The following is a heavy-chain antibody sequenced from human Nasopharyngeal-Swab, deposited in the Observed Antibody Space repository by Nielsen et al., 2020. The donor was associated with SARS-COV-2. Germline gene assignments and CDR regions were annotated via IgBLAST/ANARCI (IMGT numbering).Heavy chain of an antibody. V-gene: IGHV1-2*02. CDR2: INPNTGGT. Sequence: WVRQAPGQGLEWMGWINPNTGGTDYAQKFQGRVTMTWDTSISTAYMELSRLRSDDTAVYYCARDQYSGYDSSYYYYGMDVWGQGTTVTVSS. CDR3: ARDQYSGYDSSYYYYGMDV. J-gene: IGHJ6*02. D-gene: IGHD5-12*01.